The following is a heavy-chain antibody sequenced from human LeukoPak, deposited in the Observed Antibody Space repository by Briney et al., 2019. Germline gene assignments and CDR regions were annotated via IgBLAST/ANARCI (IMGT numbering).Heavy chain of an antibody. CDR2: ISHDGSTK. CDR1: GFTLSNYA. CDR3: ARPLAESGNHFSVQRFVGN. J-gene: IGHJ4*02. D-gene: IGHD3-3*01. V-gene: IGHV3-30*01. Sequence: GGSLRLSCAVSGFTLSNYAMRWVRQAPGKGLEWVAVISHDGSTKYYADSVKGRFTISRDNSQNTLYLQMNSLTTEDTAVYYCARPLAESGNHFSVQRFVGNWGLGTLVTVSS.